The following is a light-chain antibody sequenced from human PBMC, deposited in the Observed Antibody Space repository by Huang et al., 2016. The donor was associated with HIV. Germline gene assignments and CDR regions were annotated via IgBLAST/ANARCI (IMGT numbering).Light chain of an antibody. J-gene: IGKJ1*01. V-gene: IGKV1-5*03. CDR1: QNISSW. CDR3: QYGET. CDR2: KIS. Sequence: DIQLTQSPSTLSASVGDRLTTTCRASQNISSWLAWYQQKPGKAPKLLIDKISSLESGVPARVSGSGSGTKCTLTINSLQPDDIGTYYCQYGETFGQGSKVEVK.